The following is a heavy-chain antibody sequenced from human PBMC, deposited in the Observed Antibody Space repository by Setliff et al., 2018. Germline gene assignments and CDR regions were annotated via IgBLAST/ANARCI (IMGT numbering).Heavy chain of an antibody. D-gene: IGHD2-21*02. V-gene: IGHV4-30-2*01. Sequence: SETLSLTCAVSGGSISSGGYSWSWIRQPPGKGLEWIGYIYHSGSTYYNPSLKSRVTISVDRSKNQFSLKLSSVTAADTAVYYCARYCGGDCYTDVHYYYGMDVWGQGTTVTVSS. CDR2: IYHSGST. J-gene: IGHJ6*02. CDR3: ARYCGGDCYTDVHYYYGMDV. CDR1: GGSISSGGYS.